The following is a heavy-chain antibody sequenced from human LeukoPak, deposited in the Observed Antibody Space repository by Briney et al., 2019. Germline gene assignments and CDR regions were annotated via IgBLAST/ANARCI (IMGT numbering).Heavy chain of an antibody. V-gene: IGHV1-69*13. CDR1: GGTFSSYA. J-gene: IGHJ4*02. CDR3: ARDRSFGSLTFDY. CDR2: IIPIFGTA. D-gene: IGHD1-26*01. Sequence: GASVKVSCKASGGTFSSYAISWVRQAPGQGLEWMGGIIPIFGTANYAQKFQGRVTITADESTSTAYMELSSLRSEDTAVYYCARDRSFGSLTFDYWGQGTLVTVSS.